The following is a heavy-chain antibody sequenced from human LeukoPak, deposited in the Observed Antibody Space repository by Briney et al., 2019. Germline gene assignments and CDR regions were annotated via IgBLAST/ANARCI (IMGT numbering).Heavy chain of an antibody. CDR3: ARDKPGFLEGDMDV. D-gene: IGHD3-3*01. J-gene: IGHJ6*03. V-gene: IGHV3-53*01. CDR2: IYTSGTT. Sequence: GVSLRLSCAASGFILSGHYMIWVRQAPGEGLEWVSLIYTSGTTTYADSVKGRFTISRDPSKNTVYLQMNRLRVEGTAAYYCARDKPGFLEGDMDVWGIGTTVTVSS. CDR1: GFILSGHY.